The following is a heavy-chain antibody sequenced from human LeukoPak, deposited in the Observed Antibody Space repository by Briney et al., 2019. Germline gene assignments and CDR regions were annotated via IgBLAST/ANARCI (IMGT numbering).Heavy chain of an antibody. D-gene: IGHD3-3*01. CDR3: ARGGYDFWSGYPPMDV. CDR1: GGSLSGYY. CDR2: INHSGST. Sequence: SETLSLTCAVYGGSLSGYYWSWIRQPPGKGLEWIGEINHSGSTNYNPSLKSRVTISVDTSKNQFSLKLSSVTAADTAVYYCARGGYDFWSGYPPMDVWGKGTTVTVSS. J-gene: IGHJ6*04. V-gene: IGHV4-34*01.